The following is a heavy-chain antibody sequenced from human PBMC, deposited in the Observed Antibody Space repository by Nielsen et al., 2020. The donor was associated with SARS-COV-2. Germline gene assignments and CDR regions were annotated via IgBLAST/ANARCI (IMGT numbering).Heavy chain of an antibody. CDR3: TRDGHHWDLDN. V-gene: IGHV3-30-3*01. D-gene: IGHD7-27*01. CDR2: ISFDGSNK. Sequence: GESLKISCAASGFTFRTYTTHWVRQAPGKGLEWVAGISFDGSNKVYADSVKGRFTISRDNAENTLHLDMGSLRVGDSAVYYCTRDGHHWDLDNWGQGALVTVSS. J-gene: IGHJ4*02. CDR1: GFTFRTYT.